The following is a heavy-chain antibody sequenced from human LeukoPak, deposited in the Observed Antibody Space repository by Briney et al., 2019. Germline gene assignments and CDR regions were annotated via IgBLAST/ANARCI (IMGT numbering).Heavy chain of an antibody. CDR1: GFTVSGNY. V-gene: IGHV3-53*01. D-gene: IGHD4-17*01. CDR3: ARELRAGFDY. Sequence: GGSLRLSCAASGFTVSGNYMSRVPQAPGKGLEWVSGIYSGGRTYYADSVKVRFTISRDNSKNTLYLQINSLRAEDTAVYYCARELRAGFDYWGQGTLVTVSS. CDR2: IYSGGRT. J-gene: IGHJ4*02.